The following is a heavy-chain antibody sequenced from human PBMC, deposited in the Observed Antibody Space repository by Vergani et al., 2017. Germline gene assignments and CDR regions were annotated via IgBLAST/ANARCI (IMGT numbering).Heavy chain of an antibody. Sequence: QVQLRESGPGLMKPSQTLSLTCTVSNGSISGGTYYWSWIRQHPGKGLEWLGNIFHSGSAYYNPSLKSRVSISIDTSKNLFSLKLSSVTAADASMYCCARDSPITWEFNFWCRGTLVTISS. J-gene: IGHJ4*02. V-gene: IGHV4-31*03. CDR1: NGSISGGTYY. D-gene: IGHD1-26*01. CDR2: IFHSGSA. CDR3: ARDSPITWEFNF.